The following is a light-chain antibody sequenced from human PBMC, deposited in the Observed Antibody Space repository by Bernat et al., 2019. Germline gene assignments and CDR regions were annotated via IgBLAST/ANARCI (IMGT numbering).Light chain of an antibody. CDR3: CSYAGRSTFDV. Sequence: QSALTQPASVSGSPGQSITIPCTGTSSDVGSYNLVSWYQQHPGKAPKLIIYDVTQRPSGVSNRFSGSKSGNTASLTISGLQPEDEADYFCCSYAGRSTFDVFGGGTELTVL. J-gene: IGLJ2*01. V-gene: IGLV2-23*02. CDR1: SSDVGSYNL. CDR2: DVT.